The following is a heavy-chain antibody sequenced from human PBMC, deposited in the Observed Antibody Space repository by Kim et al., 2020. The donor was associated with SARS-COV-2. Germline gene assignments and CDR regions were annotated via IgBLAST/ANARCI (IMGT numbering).Heavy chain of an antibody. Sequence: GGSLRLSCAASGFTFSSYAMSWVRQAPGKGLEWVSVINSGGSSTYYADSVKGLFTISRDNSKNTLYLQMNSLRAEDTAVYYCTKGPYGSGTYYSDYWGQGTLVTVSS. CDR1: GFTFSSYA. D-gene: IGHD3-10*01. CDR3: TKGPYGSGTYYSDY. J-gene: IGHJ4*02. V-gene: IGHV3-23*03. CDR2: INSGGSST.